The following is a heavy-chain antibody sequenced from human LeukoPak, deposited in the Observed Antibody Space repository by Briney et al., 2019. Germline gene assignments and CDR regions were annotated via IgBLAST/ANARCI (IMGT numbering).Heavy chain of an antibody. J-gene: IGHJ4*02. CDR2: IYYSGTT. V-gene: IGHV4-39*01. D-gene: IGHD3-10*01. CDR1: GGSISSRGYY. Sequence: PSETLSLTCTVSGGSISSRGYYCSWIRQPPGKGLEWIGSIYYSGTTYYNPSLKSRVTISVDTSKNQFSLKLSAVTAADTAVYYCARLQGSGSPPFDYCGQGTLVSVSS. CDR3: ARLQGSGSPPFDY.